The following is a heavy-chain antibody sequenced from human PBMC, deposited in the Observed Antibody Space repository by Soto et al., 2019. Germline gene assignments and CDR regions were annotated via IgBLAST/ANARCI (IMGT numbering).Heavy chain of an antibody. CDR1: GFTFSSYW. CDR3: ASGHSSGWYDQDYYFDY. Sequence: GGSLRLSCAASGFTFSSYWMHWVRQAPGKGLVWVSRINSDGSSTSYADSVKGRFTISRDNAKNTLYLQMNSLRAEDTAVYYCASGHSSGWYDQDYYFDYWGQGTLVTVSS. CDR2: INSDGSST. J-gene: IGHJ4*02. V-gene: IGHV3-74*01. D-gene: IGHD6-19*01.